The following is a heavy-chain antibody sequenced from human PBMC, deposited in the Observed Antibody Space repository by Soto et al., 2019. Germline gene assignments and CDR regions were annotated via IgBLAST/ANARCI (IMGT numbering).Heavy chain of an antibody. Sequence: PGGSLRLSCAASGFTLDDYAMHWVRQAPGRGLEWVSGISWNSGGIGYADSVKGRFTISRDNAKNSLYLQMNSLRAGDTAFYYCAKALELYHYFDYWGQGTLVTVSS. CDR3: AKALELYHYFDY. CDR2: ISWNSGGI. V-gene: IGHV3-9*01. J-gene: IGHJ4*02. D-gene: IGHD2-2*02. CDR1: GFTLDDYA.